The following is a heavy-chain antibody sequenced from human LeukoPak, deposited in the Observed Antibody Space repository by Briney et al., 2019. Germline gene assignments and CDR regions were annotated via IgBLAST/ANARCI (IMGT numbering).Heavy chain of an antibody. CDR2: IKQDGSEK. J-gene: IGHJ4*02. V-gene: IGHV3-7*01. CDR3: ARVGRLEYGDLNYFDY. D-gene: IGHD4-17*01. Sequence: GGSLRLSCAASGFTFSSYWMSWVRQAPGKGLEWVANIKQDGSEKYYVDSVKGRFTISRDNAKNSLYLQMNSLRAEDTAVYYCARVGRLEYGDLNYFDYWGQGTLVTVSS. CDR1: GFTFSSYW.